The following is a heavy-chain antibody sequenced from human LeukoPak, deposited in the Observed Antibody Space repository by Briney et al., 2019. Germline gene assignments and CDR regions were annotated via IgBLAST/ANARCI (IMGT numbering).Heavy chain of an antibody. J-gene: IGHJ4*02. CDR3: ARAWCTGTSCPTFDY. CDR2: ISSNGGST. CDR1: GFTFSSYA. V-gene: IGHV3-64*01. D-gene: IGHD2-2*01. Sequence: GESLRLSCAASGFTFSSYAMHWVRQAPGKGLEYVSAISSNGGSTYYANSVKGRFTISRDNSKNTLYLQLGSLRAEDMAVYYCARAWCTGTSCPTFDYWGQGTLVTVSS.